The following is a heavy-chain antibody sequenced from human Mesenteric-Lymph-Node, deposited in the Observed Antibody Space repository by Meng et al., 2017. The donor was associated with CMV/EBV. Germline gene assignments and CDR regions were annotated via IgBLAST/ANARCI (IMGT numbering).Heavy chain of an antibody. CDR2: IKSDGSEK. J-gene: IGHJ5*02. D-gene: IGHD6-13*01. CDR1: GSTFSDFW. CDR3: ARPLYSSNWYWFDP. Sequence: GESLKISCVVSGSTFSDFWMNWVRQAPGRGLEWVANIKSDGSEKYYVDSVKGRFTISRDNAKNSLYLQMNSLRVEDTAVYYCARPLYSSNWYWFDPWGQGTLVTVSS. V-gene: IGHV3-7*01.